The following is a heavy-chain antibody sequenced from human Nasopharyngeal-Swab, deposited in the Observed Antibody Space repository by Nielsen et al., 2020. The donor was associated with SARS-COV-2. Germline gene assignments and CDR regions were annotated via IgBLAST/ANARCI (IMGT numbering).Heavy chain of an antibody. CDR3: AKGIAVADAFDI. D-gene: IGHD6-19*01. CDR1: GYSFTSYG. J-gene: IGHJ3*02. Sequence: AGVNVSCKASGYSFTSYGISWVRQAPGQGLEWMGWISAYNGNTNYAQKLQGRVTMTTDTSTSTAYMELRSLRSDDTAVYYCAKGIAVADAFDIWGQGTMVTVSS. CDR2: ISAYNGNT. V-gene: IGHV1-18*04.